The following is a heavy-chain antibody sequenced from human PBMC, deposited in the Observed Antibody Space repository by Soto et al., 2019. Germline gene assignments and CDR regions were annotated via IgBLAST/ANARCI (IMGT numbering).Heavy chain of an antibody. V-gene: IGHV4-31*03. CDR1: GGSISSGGYY. D-gene: IGHD6-13*01. CDR3: ARDLQYSRLFYGIDV. Sequence: SETLSLTCTVSGGSISSGGYYWSWIRQHPGKGKEWIGYIYYSGSTYYNPSLKSRVTISVDTSKNQFSLKLSSVTAADTVVYYCARDLQYSRLFYGIDVWGQGTTVTVSS. J-gene: IGHJ6*02. CDR2: IYYSGST.